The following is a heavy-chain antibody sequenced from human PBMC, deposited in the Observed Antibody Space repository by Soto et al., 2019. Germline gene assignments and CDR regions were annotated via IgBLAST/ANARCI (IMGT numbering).Heavy chain of an antibody. CDR2: TYYRSKWYN. V-gene: IGHV6-1*01. D-gene: IGHD1-26*01. CDR3: GKGATPNAGVFDY. J-gene: IGHJ4*02. Sequence: SPPLSLTCAIPGDSVSSNSAAWNWIMQSPSRGLEWLGRTYYRSKWYNDYAVSVKSRITINPDTSKNQFSLQLNSVTPEDTAVYYCGKGATPNAGVFDYWGQGTLVTVSS. CDR1: GDSVSSNSAA.